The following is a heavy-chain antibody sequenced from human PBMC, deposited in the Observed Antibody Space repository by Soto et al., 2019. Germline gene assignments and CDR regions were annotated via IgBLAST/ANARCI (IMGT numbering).Heavy chain of an antibody. CDR2: INPNSGGT. J-gene: IGHJ5*02. Sequence: QVQLVQSGAEVKKPGASVKVSCKASGYTFTGYYMHWVRQAPGQGLEWMGWINPNSGGTNYAQQFQGWVAITRDTSISTAYMELSRLRSDDTAVYYCAREYSSGRVWFDPWGQGTLVTVSS. V-gene: IGHV1-2*04. D-gene: IGHD6-19*01. CDR3: AREYSSGRVWFDP. CDR1: GYTFTGYY.